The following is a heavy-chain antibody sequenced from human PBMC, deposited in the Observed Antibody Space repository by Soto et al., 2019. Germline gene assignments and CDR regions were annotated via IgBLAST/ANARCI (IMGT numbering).Heavy chain of an antibody. CDR2: IYHSGST. V-gene: IGHV4-30-2*01. J-gene: IGHJ5*02. D-gene: IGHD3-10*01. Sequence: SETLSLTCAVSGGSISSGGYSWSWIRQPPGKGLEWIGYIYHSGSTYYNPSLKSRVTISVDRSKNQFSLKLSSVTAADTAVYYCARVGGDYYGSGSYYKFDPWGQGTLVTVSS. CDR3: ARVGGDYYGSGSYYKFDP. CDR1: GGSISSGGYS.